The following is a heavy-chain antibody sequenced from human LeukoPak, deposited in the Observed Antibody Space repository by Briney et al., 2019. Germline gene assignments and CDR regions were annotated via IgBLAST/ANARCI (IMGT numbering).Heavy chain of an antibody. CDR1: GFTFSSYA. D-gene: IGHD3-3*01. Sequence: GGSLRLSCAASGFTFSSYAMSWVRQAPGKGLEWVSAISGSGGSTYYADSEKGRFTISRDNSKNTLYLQMNSLGAEDTAVYYCAKAPYYDFWSGYSPLDYWGQGTLVTVSS. CDR3: AKAPYYDFWSGYSPLDY. CDR2: ISGSGGST. V-gene: IGHV3-23*01. J-gene: IGHJ4*02.